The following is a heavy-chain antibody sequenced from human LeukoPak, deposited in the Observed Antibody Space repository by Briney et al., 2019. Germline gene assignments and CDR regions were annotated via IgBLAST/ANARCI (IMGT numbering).Heavy chain of an antibody. CDR1: GGSISSYY. D-gene: IGHD3-10*01. CDR2: IYYSGST. Sequence: SETLSLTCTVSGGSISSYYWSWIRQPPGKGLEWIGYIYYSGSTNYNPSLKSRVTISVDTSKNQFSLKLSSVTAADTAVYYCARARGQSGNHFDYWGQGTLVTV. CDR3: ARARGQSGNHFDY. J-gene: IGHJ4*02. V-gene: IGHV4-59*08.